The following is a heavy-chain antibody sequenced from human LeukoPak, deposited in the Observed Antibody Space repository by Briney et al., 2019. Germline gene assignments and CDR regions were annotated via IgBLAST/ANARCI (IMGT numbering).Heavy chain of an antibody. CDR1: GFTFTTFS. V-gene: IGHV3-64*02. CDR2: ISRNGETT. J-gene: IGHJ4*02. Sequence: GGSLRLSCTASGFTFTTFSMHWVRQAPGKGLEYVSGISRNGETTYYGESVKGRFTISRDNSKDTVSLQMGSLRSEDSGVSYCARGRGDISARPFFDCRGGQGRLVIVSS. CDR3: ARGRGDISARPFFDCR. D-gene: IGHD3/OR15-3a*01.